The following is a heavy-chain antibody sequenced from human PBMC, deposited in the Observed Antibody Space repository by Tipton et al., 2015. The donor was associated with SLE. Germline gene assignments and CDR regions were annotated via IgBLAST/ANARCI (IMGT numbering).Heavy chain of an antibody. Sequence: TLSLTCTVSGGSISSGGYYWSWIRQHPGKGLEWIGYIYYSGSTYYNPSLKSRVTISVDTSKNQFSLKLSSVTAADTAVYYCARYCSSTSCNSQYYFDYWGQGTLVTVSS. J-gene: IGHJ4*02. CDR3: ARYCSSTSCNSQYYFDY. D-gene: IGHD2-2*01. CDR1: GGSISSGGYY. V-gene: IGHV4-31*03. CDR2: IYYSGST.